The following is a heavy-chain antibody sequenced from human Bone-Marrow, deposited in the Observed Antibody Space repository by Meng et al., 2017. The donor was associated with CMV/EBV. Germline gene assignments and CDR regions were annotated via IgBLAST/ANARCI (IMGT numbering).Heavy chain of an antibody. V-gene: IGHV3-53*01. J-gene: IGHJ6*02. CDR3: AREAYEYGYYGMDV. Sequence: GALRLSCAASGFTVSNNYMSWVRQAPGKGLEWVSIIYSGGSTYYADSVKGRFTISRDNSKNTVYLQMNSLRAEDTAVYYCAREAYEYGYYGMDVWGQGTTVTVSS. CDR1: GFTVSNNY. CDR2: IYSGGST. D-gene: IGHD5-12*01.